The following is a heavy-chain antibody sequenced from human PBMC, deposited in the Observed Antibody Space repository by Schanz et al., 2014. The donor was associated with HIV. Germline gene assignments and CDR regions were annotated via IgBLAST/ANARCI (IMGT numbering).Heavy chain of an antibody. J-gene: IGHJ4*02. D-gene: IGHD3-10*01. CDR1: GFTFTSFG. CDR3: ARDGSLNRGFDY. V-gene: IGHV3-33*05. Sequence: QVQLVESGGGVVQPGRSLRLSCAASGFTFTSFGMHWVRQAPGKGLDWVAVISNDGSNEYYGDSVKGRFTISRDNSKNTLHLQMNSLRAEDTAVYYCARDGSLNRGFDYWGQGTLVTVSS. CDR2: ISNDGSNE.